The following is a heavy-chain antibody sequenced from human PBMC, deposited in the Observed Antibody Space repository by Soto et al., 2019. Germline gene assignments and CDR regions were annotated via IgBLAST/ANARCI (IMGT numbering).Heavy chain of an antibody. CDR3: AHKPGLLTTVTTNPIDY. Sequence: QITLKESGPTLVKPTQTLTLTCTFSGFSLSTSGVGVGWIRQPPGKALEWLALIYWNDDKRYSPSLKSRLTITKDTSKNQVVLTMTNMDPVDTATYYCAHKPGLLTTVTTNPIDYRGQGTLVTVSS. CDR2: IYWNDDK. CDR1: GFSLSTSGVG. D-gene: IGHD4-17*01. V-gene: IGHV2-5*01. J-gene: IGHJ4*02.